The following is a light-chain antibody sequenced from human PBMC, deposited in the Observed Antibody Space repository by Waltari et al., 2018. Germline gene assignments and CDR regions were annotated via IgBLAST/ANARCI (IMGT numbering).Light chain of an antibody. V-gene: IGLV1-47*01. CDR1: SSNIGSNY. CDR3: AAWDDSLSGVV. J-gene: IGLJ2*01. Sequence: QSVLTQPPSASGTPGQRVTISCSGSSSNIGSNYVYCYQQPPGTAPKLLIYRNNQRPSGVPDRFSGSKSGTSASLAISGLRSEDEADYYCAAWDDSLSGVVFGGGTKLTVL. CDR2: RNN.